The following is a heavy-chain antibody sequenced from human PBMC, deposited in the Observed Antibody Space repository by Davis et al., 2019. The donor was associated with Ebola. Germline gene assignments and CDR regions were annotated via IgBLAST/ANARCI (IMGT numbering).Heavy chain of an antibody. J-gene: IGHJ4*02. CDR2: ISSSSSYT. V-gene: IGHV3-21*05. CDR3: ARVSGGVDY. Sequence: GGSLRLSCAASGFTFSSYWMSWVRQAPGKGLEWVSYISSSSSYTNYADSVKGRFTISRDNAKNSLYLQMNSLRAEDTAVYYCARVSGGVDYWGQGTLVTVSS. D-gene: IGHD5-12*01. CDR1: GFTFSSYW.